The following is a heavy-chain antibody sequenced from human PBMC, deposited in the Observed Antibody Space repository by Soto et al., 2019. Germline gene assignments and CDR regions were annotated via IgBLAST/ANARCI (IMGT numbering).Heavy chain of an antibody. J-gene: IGHJ4*02. CDR2: ISAYNGNT. CDR1: GYTFTSYG. V-gene: IGHV1-18*01. D-gene: IGHD2-15*01. CDR3: ARDAQGVVLRY. Sequence: QVQLVQSGAEVKKPGASVKVSCKASGYTFTSYGISWVRQAPGQGLEWMGWISAYNGNTNYAQKLQGRVTMTTDTSTSTAYVALRSLGSGDTAVYFCARDAQGVVLRYWGQGTLVTVSS.